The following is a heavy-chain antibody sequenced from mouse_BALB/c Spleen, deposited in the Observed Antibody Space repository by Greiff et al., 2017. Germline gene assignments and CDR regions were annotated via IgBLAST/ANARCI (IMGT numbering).Heavy chain of an antibody. CDR1: GYTFTSYW. D-gene: IGHD2-3*01. Sequence: DLVKPGASVKLSCKASGYTFTSYWINWIKQRPGQGLEWIGRIAPGSGSTYYNEMFKGKATLTVDTSSSTAYIQLSSLSSEDSAVYFCARSWLLRGDYAMDYWGQGTSVTVSS. J-gene: IGHJ4*01. CDR2: IAPGSGST. CDR3: ARSWLLRGDYAMDY. V-gene: IGHV1S41*01.